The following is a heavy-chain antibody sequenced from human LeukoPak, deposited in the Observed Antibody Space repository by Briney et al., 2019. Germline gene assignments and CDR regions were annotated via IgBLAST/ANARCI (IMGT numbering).Heavy chain of an antibody. V-gene: IGHV4-34*01. Sequence: TEALFLTCGVHGGSFSGYYGSWLRQPPGKGLEWDGEINHSGSTNYNPAHKSRITISVDTSKNQISLKVSSVTAADTAVYYCARGTIGIAVAGAYFDYWGQGTLVTVSS. D-gene: IGHD6-19*01. CDR1: GGSFSGYY. J-gene: IGHJ4*02. CDR2: INHSGST. CDR3: ARGTIGIAVAGAYFDY.